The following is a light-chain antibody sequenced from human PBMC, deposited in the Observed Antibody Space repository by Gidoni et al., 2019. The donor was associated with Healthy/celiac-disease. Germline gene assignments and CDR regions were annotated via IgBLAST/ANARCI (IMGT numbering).Light chain of an antibody. CDR3: QQSYT. J-gene: IGKJ2*01. CDR1: QSVSSSY. Sequence: EIVLTQSPGTLSLSPGERATLSCRASQSVSSSYLAWYQQKPGQAPRLLIYGASNRATGIPDRFSGSGSGTDFTLTISRLEPEDFAVYYCQQSYTFGQGTKLEIK. CDR2: GAS. V-gene: IGKV3-20*01.